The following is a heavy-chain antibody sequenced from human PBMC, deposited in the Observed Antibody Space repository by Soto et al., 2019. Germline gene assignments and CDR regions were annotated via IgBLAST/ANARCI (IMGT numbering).Heavy chain of an antibody. CDR2: INPNSGGR. CDR1: GYSFTGYF. J-gene: IGHJ4*02. V-gene: IGHV1-2*02. Sequence: ASVKVSCKVSGYSFTGYFMHWVRQAPGQGLEWMGWINPNSGGRNFAQKFQGRVTISADKSISTAYLQWSSLKASDTAMYYCASILTGSFDYWGQGTLVTVSS. D-gene: IGHD3-9*01. CDR3: ASILTGSFDY.